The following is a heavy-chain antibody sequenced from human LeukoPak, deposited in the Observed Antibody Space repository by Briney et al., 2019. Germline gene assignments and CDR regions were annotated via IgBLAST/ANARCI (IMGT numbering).Heavy chain of an antibody. V-gene: IGHV4-38-2*01. CDR3: ARTHGYRAYGPLAY. D-gene: IGHD5-12*01. CDR2: ISHSGST. CDR1: GYSISSDYY. Sequence: SETLSLTCAVSGYSISSDYYWVWIRLPPGQGLEWIGTISHSGSTYYNPSLESRVTISADTSKNHFSLRLSSVTAADTAVYYCARTHGYRAYGPLAYCGQGTLVTVSS. J-gene: IGHJ4*02.